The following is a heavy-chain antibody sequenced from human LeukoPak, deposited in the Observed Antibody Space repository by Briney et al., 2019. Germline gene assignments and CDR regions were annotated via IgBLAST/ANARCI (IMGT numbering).Heavy chain of an antibody. J-gene: IGHJ4*02. D-gene: IGHD6-13*01. CDR1: GFTFSSYA. Sequence: GGSLRLSCAASGFTFSSYAMHWVRQAPGKGLEWVAVISYDGSNKYYADSVKGRFTISRDNSKNTLYLQMNSLRAEDTAVYYCANSRYSSSWGLFDYWGQGTLVTVSS. CDR2: ISYDGSNK. CDR3: ANSRYSSSWGLFDY. V-gene: IGHV3-30*04.